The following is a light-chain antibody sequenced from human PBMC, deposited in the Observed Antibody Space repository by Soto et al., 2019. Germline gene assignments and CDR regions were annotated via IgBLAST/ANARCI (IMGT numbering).Light chain of an antibody. CDR1: QNLGTLY. CDR2: SAS. Sequence: EIVLTQSPGTLSLSPGEIGTLSFSASQNLGTLYLAWFQQKSGQAPRLLIYSASRRATGIPDRFTGSGSGTEFTLTITSLQSEDFAVYCCQQYNNWPLTFGPGTRLEIK. J-gene: IGKJ5*01. CDR3: QQYNNWPLT. V-gene: IGKV3D-15*01.